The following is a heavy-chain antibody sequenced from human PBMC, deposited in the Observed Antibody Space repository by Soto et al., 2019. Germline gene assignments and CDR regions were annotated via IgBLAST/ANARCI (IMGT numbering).Heavy chain of an antibody. D-gene: IGHD4-17*01. J-gene: IGHJ4*02. Sequence: SXTMSLTCIVSGGAISSSSYYCGWILQPPGKGLEWIGSIYYSGSTYYNPSLKSRLTISVDTSKSQFSLKLSSVTAADTAVYYCASIFTVTTEVDYWGQGTLVTVSS. CDR3: ASIFTVTTEVDY. V-gene: IGHV4-39*01. CDR2: IYYSGST. CDR1: GGAISSSSYY.